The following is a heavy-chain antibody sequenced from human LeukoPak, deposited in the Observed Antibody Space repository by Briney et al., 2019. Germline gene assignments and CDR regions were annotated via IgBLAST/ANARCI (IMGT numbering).Heavy chain of an antibody. CDR3: AREGIGYYDSSGYGTDAFDI. CDR2: ISGSGVGT. Sequence: PGGSLRLSCAASGFTFSSYAMSWVRQAPGKGLEWVSAISGSGVGTYYAGSVKGRFTISRDNSKNTLYLQMNSLRAEDTAVYYCAREGIGYYDSSGYGTDAFDIWGQGTMVTVSS. CDR1: GFTFSSYA. J-gene: IGHJ3*02. D-gene: IGHD3-22*01. V-gene: IGHV3-23*01.